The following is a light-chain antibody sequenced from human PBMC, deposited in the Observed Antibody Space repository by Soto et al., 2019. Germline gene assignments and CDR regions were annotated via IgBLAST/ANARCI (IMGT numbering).Light chain of an antibody. J-gene: IGKJ1*01. CDR2: DAS. CDR1: QSISGW. CDR3: QQYNSYRT. Sequence: DITMTQYPSTITASIANRVTITCRANQSISGWLDWYQQKPRKATKLLIYDASSLESGVPTRFSGSGSGTEFTLTISNLQPDDFATYYRQQYNSYRTFGQGTKVDIK. V-gene: IGKV1-5*01.